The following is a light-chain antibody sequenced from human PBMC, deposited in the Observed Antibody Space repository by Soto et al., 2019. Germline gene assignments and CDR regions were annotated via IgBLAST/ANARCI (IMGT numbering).Light chain of an antibody. J-gene: IGKJ3*01. Sequence: DIQMTQSPSSVSASVGDRVTITCRASQDISVWLAWYQQKPGKAPKLLIYAASNLQTGVPSRFSGSGSGTEFTLTISSLQPEDFATYYCQQANGFPRTFGPGTKVDIK. CDR1: QDISVW. CDR3: QQANGFPRT. CDR2: AAS. V-gene: IGKV1D-12*01.